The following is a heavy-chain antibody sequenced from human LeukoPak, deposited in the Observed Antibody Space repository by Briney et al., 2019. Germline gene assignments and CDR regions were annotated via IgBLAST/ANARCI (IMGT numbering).Heavy chain of an antibody. CDR1: GGSISSGDYY. V-gene: IGHV4-30-4*08. D-gene: IGHD3-16*01. Sequence: SQTLSLTCTVSGGSISSGDYYWSWIRQPPGKGLEWIGYIYYSGSTYYNPSLKSRVTISVDTSKNQFSLKRSSVTAADSAVYYWAREGGGNFDYWGQGTLVTVSS. CDR2: IYYSGST. CDR3: AREGGGNFDY. J-gene: IGHJ4*02.